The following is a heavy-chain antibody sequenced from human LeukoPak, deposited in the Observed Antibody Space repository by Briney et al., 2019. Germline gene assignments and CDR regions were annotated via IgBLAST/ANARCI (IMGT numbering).Heavy chain of an antibody. V-gene: IGHV3-23*01. CDR2: ISGSGGST. CDR1: GFTVSSNY. Sequence: PGGSLRLSCAASGFTVSSNYMSWVRQAPGKGLEWVSAISGSGGSTYYADSVKGRFTISRDNSKNTLYLQMNSLRAEDTAVYYCARGSSGWSYVVYWGQGTLVTVSS. CDR3: ARGSSGWSYVVY. J-gene: IGHJ4*02. D-gene: IGHD6-19*01.